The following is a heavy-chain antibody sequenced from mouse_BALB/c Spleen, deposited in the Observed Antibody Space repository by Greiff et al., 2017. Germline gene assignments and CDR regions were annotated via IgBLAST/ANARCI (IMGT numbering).Heavy chain of an antibody. CDR1: GFSLTSYG. Sequence: QVQLKESGPGLVAPSQSLSITCTVSGFSLTSYGVHWVRQPPGKGLEWLGVIWAGGSTNYNSALMSRLSISKDNSKSQVFLKMNSLQTDDTAMYYCARERDLGYSAWFAYWGQGTLVTVSA. D-gene: IGHD2-2*01. CDR3: ARERDLGYSAWFAY. J-gene: IGHJ3*01. CDR2: IWAGGST. V-gene: IGHV2-9*02.